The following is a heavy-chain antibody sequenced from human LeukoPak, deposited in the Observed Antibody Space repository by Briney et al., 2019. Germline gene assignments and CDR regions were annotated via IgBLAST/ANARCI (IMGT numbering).Heavy chain of an antibody. D-gene: IGHD6-19*01. V-gene: IGHV3-30*02. CDR1: GFTFSSSG. CDR3: AKGGGSGWKSWFDY. CDR2: IWYDGSNK. J-gene: IGHJ4*02. Sequence: GGSLRLSCAASGFTFSSSGMHWVRQAPGKGLEWVAVIWYDGSNKYYADSVKGRFTISRDNSKNTLHLQMDSLRAEDTAVHYCAKGGGSGWKSWFDYWGQGALVTVSS.